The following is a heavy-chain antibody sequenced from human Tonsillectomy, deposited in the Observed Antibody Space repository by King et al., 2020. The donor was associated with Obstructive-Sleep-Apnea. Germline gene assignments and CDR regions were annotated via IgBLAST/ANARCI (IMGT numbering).Heavy chain of an antibody. V-gene: IGHV3-11*06. CDR1: GFTFSDYY. J-gene: IGHJ3*02. CDR3: ARDKATYKKDRDAFDI. CDR2: ISSSSSYT. D-gene: IGHD1-1*01. Sequence: VQLVESGGGLVKPGGSLRLSCAASGFTFSDYYMSWIRQAPGKGLEWVSYISSSSSYTNYADSVKGRFTISRDNAKNSLYLQMNSLRAEDTAVYYCARDKATYKKDRDAFDIWGQGTMVTVSS.